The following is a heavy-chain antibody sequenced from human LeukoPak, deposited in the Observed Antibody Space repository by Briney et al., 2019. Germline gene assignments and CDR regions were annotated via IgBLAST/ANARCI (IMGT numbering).Heavy chain of an antibody. CDR3: TTGQWLVLYY. CDR1: GXTFSNAW. CDR2: LKTKTDGGTT. V-gene: IGHV3-15*01. Sequence: PGGSLRLSWAASGXTFSNAWMSWVRQAPGKGLEWVGRLKTKTDGGTTDYAAPVNGRFTISRDDSKNTLYLQMNSLKTEDTAVYYCTTGQWLVLYYWGQGTLVTVSS. D-gene: IGHD6-19*01. J-gene: IGHJ4*02.